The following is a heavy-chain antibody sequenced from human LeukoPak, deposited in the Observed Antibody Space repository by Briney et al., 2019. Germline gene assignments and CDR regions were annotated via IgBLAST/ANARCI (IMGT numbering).Heavy chain of an antibody. D-gene: IGHD3-3*01. J-gene: IGHJ5*02. CDR3: ARGPHDYDFWSGYPNWFDP. V-gene: IGHV4-39*07. Sequence: SETLSLTCTVSGGSISSSSYYWGWIRQPPRKGLEWIGSIYYSGSTYYNPSLKSRVTISVDTSKNQFSLKLSSVTAADTAVYYCARGPHDYDFWSGYPNWFDPWGQGTLVTVSS. CDR1: GGSISSSSYY. CDR2: IYYSGST.